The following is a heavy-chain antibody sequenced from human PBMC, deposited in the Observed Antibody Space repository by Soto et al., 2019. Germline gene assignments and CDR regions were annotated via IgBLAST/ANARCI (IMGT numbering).Heavy chain of an antibody. J-gene: IGHJ4*02. CDR3: ARGRPHDY. CDR1: GCTFSSYA. V-gene: IGHV1-18*01. CDR2: LSVYNGNT. Sequence: ASVKVSCKASGCTFSSYAISWVRQAPGQGLEWMGWLSVYNGNTNYAQNFQGRVTVTTDTSTSTAYMELRSLRSDDTAVYYCARGRPHDYWGQGTLVTVSS.